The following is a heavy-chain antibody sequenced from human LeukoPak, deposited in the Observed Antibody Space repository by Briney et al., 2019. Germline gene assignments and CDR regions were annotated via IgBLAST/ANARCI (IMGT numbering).Heavy chain of an antibody. CDR2: INHSGST. D-gene: IGHD3-10*01. CDR3: ARHAVAEHVPWLGEFYTDYFYMDV. Sequence: SETLSLTCAVYGGSFSGYYWNWIRQPPGKGLEWIGEINHSGSTNYNPSLKSRVTISVDTSKNQVSLKLSSVTAADTAVYYCARHAVAEHVPWLGEFYTDYFYMDVWGTGTTVIVSS. J-gene: IGHJ6*03. V-gene: IGHV4-34*01. CDR1: GGSFSGYY.